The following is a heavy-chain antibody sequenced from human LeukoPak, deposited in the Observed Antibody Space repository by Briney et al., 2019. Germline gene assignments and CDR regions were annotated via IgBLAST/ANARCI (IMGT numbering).Heavy chain of an antibody. CDR2: IKQDGSEK. D-gene: IGHD3-22*01. CDR3: ARDLDSSGYYYYYYGMDV. CDR1: GFTFSSYW. J-gene: IGHJ6*02. Sequence: GGSLRLSCAASGFTFSSYWMSWVRQAPGKGLEWVANIKQDGSEKYYVDSVKGRSTISRDNAKNSLYLQMNSLRAEDTAVYYCARDLDSSGYYYYYYGMDVWGQGTTVTVSS. V-gene: IGHV3-7*01.